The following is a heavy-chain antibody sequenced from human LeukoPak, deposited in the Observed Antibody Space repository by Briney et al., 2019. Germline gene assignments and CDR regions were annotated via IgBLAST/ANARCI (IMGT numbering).Heavy chain of an antibody. Sequence: GGSLRLSCAASGFTFSSYWMSWVRQAPGKGLEWVANIKQDGSEKYYVDSVKGRFTISRDNAKNSLYLQMNSLRAEDTAVYYCAREERIAAHSFDYWGQGTLVTVSS. CDR3: AREERIAAHSFDY. V-gene: IGHV3-7*01. CDR2: IKQDGSEK. CDR1: GFTFSSYW. D-gene: IGHD6-6*01. J-gene: IGHJ4*02.